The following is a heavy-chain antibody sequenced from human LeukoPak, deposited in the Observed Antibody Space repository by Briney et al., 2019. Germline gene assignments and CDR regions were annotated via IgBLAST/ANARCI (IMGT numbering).Heavy chain of an antibody. CDR1: GYSISSDYY. CDR3: ARGTTVTTLNYYFYYMDV. D-gene: IGHD4-17*01. Sequence: SETLSLTCTVSGYSISSDYYWGWIRQPPGKGLEWIGSVHHSGRTYYNPSLKSRVTMSVDTSKNQVSLKVSSMTAADTAVYYCARGTTVTTLNYYFYYMDVWGKGTTVIISS. V-gene: IGHV4-38-2*02. CDR2: VHHSGRT. J-gene: IGHJ6*03.